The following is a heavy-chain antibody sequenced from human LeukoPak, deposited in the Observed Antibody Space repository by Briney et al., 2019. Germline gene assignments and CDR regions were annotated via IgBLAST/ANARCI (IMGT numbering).Heavy chain of an antibody. D-gene: IGHD3-22*01. CDR2: ISGSGGST. CDR1: GFTFSSYA. V-gene: IGHV3-23*01. CDR3: AKHHPYYYDSSGYFHNWFDP. J-gene: IGHJ5*02. Sequence: PGGFLRLSCAASGFTFSSYAMSWVRQAPGKGLEWVSAISGSGGSTYYADSVKGRFTISRDNSKNTLYPQMNSLRAEDTAVYYCAKHHPYYYDSSGYFHNWFDPWGQGTLVTVSS.